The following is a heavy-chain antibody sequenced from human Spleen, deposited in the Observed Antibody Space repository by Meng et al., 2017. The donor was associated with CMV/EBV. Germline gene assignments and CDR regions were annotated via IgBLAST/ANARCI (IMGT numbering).Heavy chain of an antibody. D-gene: IGHD3-10*01. CDR2: ISSSGSTI. V-gene: IGHV3-11*01. J-gene: IGHJ6*02. CDR3: ARAQRSYWRLYYYYGMDV. CDR1: GFTFSHYS. Sequence: GESLKISCAASGFTFSHYSMSWIRQAPGKGLEWVSYISSSGSTIYYADSVKGRFTISRDNAKNSLYLQMNSLRAEDTAVYYCARAQRSYWRLYYYYGMDVWGQGTTVTVSS.